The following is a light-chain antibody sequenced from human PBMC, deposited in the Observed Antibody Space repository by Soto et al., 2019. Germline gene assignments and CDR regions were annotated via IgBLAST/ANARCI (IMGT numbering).Light chain of an antibody. CDR1: DNIGHW. J-gene: IGKJ1*01. CDR3: QHYNSYSRT. V-gene: IGKV1-5*03. Sequence: DIQMTQSPSTLSASIGDRVAITCRASDNIGHWVAWYQQKPGKAPKLLIYKASTLETGAPSRFAGSGSGTGFTLTITRLQPDDFATYYCQHYNSYSRTFGQGTKVEV. CDR2: KAS.